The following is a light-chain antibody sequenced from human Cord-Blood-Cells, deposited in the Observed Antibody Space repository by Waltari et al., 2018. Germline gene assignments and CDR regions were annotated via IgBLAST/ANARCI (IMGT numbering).Light chain of an antibody. CDR3: CSYAGSSTWV. CDR1: SSDVGSYNL. V-gene: IGLV2-23*01. CDR2: EGS. J-gene: IGLJ3*02. Sequence: QSALTQPASVSGSPGQSITISCTGTSSDVGSYNLVSWYQQHPGKAPKRLIYEGSKRPSGVSNRFSGCKSGNTASLTISGLQAEDEADYYCCSYAGSSTWVFGGGTKLTVL.